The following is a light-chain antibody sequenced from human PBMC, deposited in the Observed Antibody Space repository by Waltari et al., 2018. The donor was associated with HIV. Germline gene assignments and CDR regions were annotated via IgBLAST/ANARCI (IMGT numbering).Light chain of an antibody. J-gene: IGLJ3*02. CDR2: RNN. CDR3: AAWDDSLSAVV. Sequence: QSVLTQPPSASGTPGQRVTISCSGSSSTIGSKYVYWFQQLPGTAPNILLYRNNQRPSGVPDRVSGSKSGTSASLAISGLRAEDEADYYCAAWDDSLSAVVFGGGTKLTVL. V-gene: IGLV1-47*01. CDR1: SSTIGSKY.